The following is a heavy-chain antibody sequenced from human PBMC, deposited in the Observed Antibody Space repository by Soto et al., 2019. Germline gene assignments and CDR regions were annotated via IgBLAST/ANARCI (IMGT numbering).Heavy chain of an antibody. Sequence: PGGSLRLSCAASGITVSANYMSWVRQAPGKGLEWVSVIYSGGGTYYADSLKGRFTISRDNSENTLYLQMNSLRAEDTAVYYCARGYCSSTSCYVKAFDIWGQGTMVTVSS. V-gene: IGHV3-66*01. CDR2: IYSGGGT. CDR3: ARGYCSSTSCYVKAFDI. J-gene: IGHJ3*02. D-gene: IGHD2-2*01. CDR1: GITVSANY.